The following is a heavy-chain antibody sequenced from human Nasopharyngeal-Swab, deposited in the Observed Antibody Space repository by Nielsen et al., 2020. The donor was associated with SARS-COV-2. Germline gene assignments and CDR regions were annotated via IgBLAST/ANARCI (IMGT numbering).Heavy chain of an antibody. D-gene: IGHD2-2*01. Sequence: GGSLRLSCTASGFPLSSYALTWVRQSPRRGLQWLGFIATKTYGETSKYAASVRGRFSISRDDSRNLAYLQMDRLEVDDSAVYHCVRGQPAFDLWGRGTGVTVSS. CDR3: VRGQPAFDL. J-gene: IGHJ3*01. CDR2: IATKTYGETS. CDR1: GFPLSSYA. V-gene: IGHV3-49*04.